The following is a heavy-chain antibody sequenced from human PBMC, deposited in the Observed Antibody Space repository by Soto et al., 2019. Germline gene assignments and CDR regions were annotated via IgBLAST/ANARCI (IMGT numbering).Heavy chain of an antibody. Sequence: GGSLRLSCAASGFTFDDYAMHWVRQAPGKGLEWVSGISWNSGSIGYADSVKGRFTISRDNAKNSLYLQMNSLRAEDSALYYCANEQGYSYGLGAFDIWGQGTMVTVSS. D-gene: IGHD5-18*01. CDR3: ANEQGYSYGLGAFDI. CDR2: ISWNSGSI. J-gene: IGHJ3*02. V-gene: IGHV3-9*01. CDR1: GFTFDDYA.